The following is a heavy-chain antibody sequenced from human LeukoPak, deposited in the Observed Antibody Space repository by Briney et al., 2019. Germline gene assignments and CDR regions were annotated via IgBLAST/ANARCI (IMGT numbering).Heavy chain of an antibody. CDR2: INPSGGST. V-gene: IGHV1-46*03. CDR3: ARWGVGYYFDN. Sequence: GASVKVSCKAPGYTFTTYYIHWVRQAPGQGLEWMGIINPSGGSTSYAQNFQGRVTMTRDTSTSTVYMELSSLRSEDTAVYYCARWGVGYYFDNWGQGTLVNVSS. D-gene: IGHD3-10*01. CDR1: GYTFTTYY. J-gene: IGHJ4*02.